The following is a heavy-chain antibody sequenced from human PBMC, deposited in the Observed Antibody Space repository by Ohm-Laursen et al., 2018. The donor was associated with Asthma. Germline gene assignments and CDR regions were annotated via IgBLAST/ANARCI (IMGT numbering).Heavy chain of an antibody. Sequence: SSVKVSCKASGGTFSSYAISWVRQAPGQGLEWMGGIIPIFGTANYAQKFQGRVTITADESTSTAYMELSSLRSEDTAVYYCARGLPGTYYYYGMDVWGQGTTVTVSS. CDR3: ARGLPGTYYYYGMDV. D-gene: IGHD7-27*01. V-gene: IGHV1-69*01. J-gene: IGHJ6*02. CDR1: GGTFSSYA. CDR2: IIPIFGTA.